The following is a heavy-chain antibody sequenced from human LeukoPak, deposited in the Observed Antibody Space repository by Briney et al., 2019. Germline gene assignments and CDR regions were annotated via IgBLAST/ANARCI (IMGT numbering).Heavy chain of an antibody. Sequence: SETLPLTCTVSGVSISSYYWSWIRQPPGKGLEWIGYIYYSGSTTYNPSLKSRVTISVDTSTNQFSLKLSSVTAADTAGYYCARLGDIVVVPAANWFDPWGQGTLVTVSS. CDR1: GVSISSYY. CDR2: IYYSGST. J-gene: IGHJ5*02. D-gene: IGHD2-2*01. V-gene: IGHV4-59*08. CDR3: ARLGDIVVVPAANWFDP.